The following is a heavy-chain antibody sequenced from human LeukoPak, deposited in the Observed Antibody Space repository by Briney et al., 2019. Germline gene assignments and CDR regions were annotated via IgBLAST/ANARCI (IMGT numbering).Heavy chain of an antibody. CDR3: ARAALWFGGGYYFDY. Sequence: ASVKVSCKASGYTFTGYYMHWVRQAPGQGLEWMGWINPNSGGTDYAQKFQGRVTMTRDTSISTAYMELSSLRSEDTAVYYCARAALWFGGGYYFDYWGQGTLVTVSS. J-gene: IGHJ4*02. D-gene: IGHD3-10*01. CDR2: INPNSGGT. CDR1: GYTFTGYY. V-gene: IGHV1-2*02.